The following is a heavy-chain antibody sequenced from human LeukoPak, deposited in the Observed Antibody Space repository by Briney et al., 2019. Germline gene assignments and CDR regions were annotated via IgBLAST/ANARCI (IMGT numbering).Heavy chain of an antibody. CDR2: VYYTGIT. CDR1: GGSIITSTYN. J-gene: IGHJ6*03. D-gene: IGHD3-22*01. CDR3: ARQVRSPVVMFMDV. V-gene: IGHV4-39*01. Sequence: SDTLSLTCTVAGGSIITSTYNWGWIRQPPGKGLEWIGSVYYTGITYYNPSVESRVTLPVDTSKNHFSLGLNAACAAGTLAYFCARQVRSPVVMFMDVWGKGTTVIVSS.